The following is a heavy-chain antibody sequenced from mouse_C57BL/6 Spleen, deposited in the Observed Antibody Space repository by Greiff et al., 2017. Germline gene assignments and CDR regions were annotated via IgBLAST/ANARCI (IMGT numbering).Heavy chain of an antibody. CDR3: TIYGNYVGYFDV. CDR1: GFTFSNYW. Sequence: EVKVEASGGGLVQPGGSMKLSCVASGFTFSNYWMNWVRQSPEKGLEWVAQIRLKSDNYATHYAESVKGRFTISRDDSKSSVYLQMNNLRAEDTGIYYCTIYGNYVGYFDVWGTGTTVTVSS. CDR2: IRLKSDNYAT. J-gene: IGHJ1*03. D-gene: IGHD2-1*01. V-gene: IGHV6-3*01.